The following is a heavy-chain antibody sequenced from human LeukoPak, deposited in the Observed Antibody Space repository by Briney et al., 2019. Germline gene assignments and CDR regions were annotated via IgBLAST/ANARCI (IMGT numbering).Heavy chain of an antibody. D-gene: IGHD1-1*01. V-gene: IGHV1-69*05. J-gene: IGHJ5*02. CDR3: ASLRTGTNNWFDP. CDR1: GGTFSSYA. CDR2: IIPIFGTT. Sequence: SVKVSCKASGGTFSSYAISWVRQAPGQGLEWMGGIIPIFGTTNYAQKFQGRVTITTDESTSTAYMELSSLRSEDTAVYYCASLRTGTNNWFDPWGQGTLVTVSS.